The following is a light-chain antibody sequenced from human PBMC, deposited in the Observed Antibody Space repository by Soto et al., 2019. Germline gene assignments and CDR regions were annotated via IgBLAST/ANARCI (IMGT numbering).Light chain of an antibody. CDR2: GTS. CDR3: QQYNHRPS. CDR1: QTVSRMY. J-gene: IGKJ1*01. Sequence: EIVLTHSPGTVSLSPGERATLSCRASQTVSRMYLSWFQQRPGQAPRLLIYGTSTRATGIPVRFSGSGSGTEFTLTISSLQSEDFAVYYCQQYNHRPSFGQGTKVDIK. V-gene: IGKV3D-15*01.